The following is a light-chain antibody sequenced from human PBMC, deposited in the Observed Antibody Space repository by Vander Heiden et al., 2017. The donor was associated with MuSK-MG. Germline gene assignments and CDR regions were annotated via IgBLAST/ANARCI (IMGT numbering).Light chain of an antibody. CDR2: EVS. CDR3: MQSIQRLII. V-gene: IGKV2D-29*01. CDR1: QSLLHSDGKTY. J-gene: IGKJ5*01. Sequence: IVMSQTPRSLSVTPGQPASISCKSSQSLLHSDGKTYLYWYLQNPGQLPQLLIYEVSNRFSGVPDRVIGRVSGTDFTLKISRVEAEDVGVYYCMQSIQRLIICGPGIRLRIK.